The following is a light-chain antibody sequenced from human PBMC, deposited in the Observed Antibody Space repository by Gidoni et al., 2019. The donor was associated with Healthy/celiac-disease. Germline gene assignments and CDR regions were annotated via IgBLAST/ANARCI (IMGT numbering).Light chain of an antibody. CDR1: QSISSY. CDR3: QQSYSTPET. V-gene: IGKV1-39*01. Sequence: DIQMTQSPSSLSASVGDRVTITCRASQSISSYLNWYQQKPGKAPTLLIYAAASLQSGVPSRFSGSGSGTEFTLTISSLQPEDFATYYCQQSYSTPETFXQXTKVEIK. CDR2: AAA. J-gene: IGKJ1*01.